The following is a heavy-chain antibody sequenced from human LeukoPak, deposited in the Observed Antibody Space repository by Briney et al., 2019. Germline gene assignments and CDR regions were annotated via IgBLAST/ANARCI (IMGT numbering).Heavy chain of an antibody. CDR3: ARWRGAQSEFDY. CDR2: LKESGIEK. V-gene: IGHV3-7*01. J-gene: IGHJ4*02. D-gene: IGHD3-3*01. Sequence: GGSLRLSCAGSGFIFSSYSMGWVRQAPGKGLEFVAHLKESGIEKEYVDSVEGRFTISRDNGKNSLYLQMNSLRAEDTALYFCARWRGAQSEFDYWGQGTHVIVSS. CDR1: GFIFSSYS.